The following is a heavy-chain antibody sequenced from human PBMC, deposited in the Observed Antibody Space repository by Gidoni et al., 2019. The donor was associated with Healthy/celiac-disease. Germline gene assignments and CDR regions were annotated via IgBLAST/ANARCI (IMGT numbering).Heavy chain of an antibody. D-gene: IGHD5-18*01. CDR2: IYYSGST. CDR3: ARGPHTAMGPFDP. V-gene: IGHV4-30-4*01. J-gene: IGHJ5*02. CDR1: GGSISSGDYY. Sequence: QVQLQESGPGLVKPSQTLSLTCTVPGGSISSGDYYWSWIRQPPGKGLEWIGYIYYSGSTYYNPSLKSRVTISVDTSKNQFSLKLSSVTAADTAVYYCARGPHTAMGPFDPWGQGTLVTVSS.